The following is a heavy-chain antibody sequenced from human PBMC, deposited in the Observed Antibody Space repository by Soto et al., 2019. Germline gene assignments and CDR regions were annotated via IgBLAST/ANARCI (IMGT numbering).Heavy chain of an antibody. CDR3: AKDDFTDRGDDYFDY. CDR2: IGASGDIT. J-gene: IGHJ4*02. V-gene: IGHV3-23*01. Sequence: SLGLSCAASGFSFTNFAMSWVRQAPGKGLEWVAGIGASGDITWYADSVKGRLSISRDNSKNTLYLQLNSLRFEDTAVYYCAKDDFTDRGDDYFDYWGPGTLVTVSS. CDR1: GFSFTNFA. D-gene: IGHD2-21*02.